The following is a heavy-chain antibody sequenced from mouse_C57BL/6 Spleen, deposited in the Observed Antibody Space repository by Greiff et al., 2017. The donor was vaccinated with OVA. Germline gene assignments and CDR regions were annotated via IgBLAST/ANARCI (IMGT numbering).Heavy chain of an antibody. CDR2: IYPGSGST. V-gene: IGHV1-55*01. Sequence: QVQLQQPGAELVKPGASVKMSCKASGYTFTSYWITWVKQRPGQGLEWIGDIYPGSGSTNYNEKFKSKATLTVDTSSSTAYMQLSSLTSEDSADYYGARHHYGRTVYWYFDVWGTGTTVTVSS. J-gene: IGHJ1*03. CDR3: ARHHYGRTVYWYFDV. CDR1: GYTFTSYW. D-gene: IGHD1-1*01.